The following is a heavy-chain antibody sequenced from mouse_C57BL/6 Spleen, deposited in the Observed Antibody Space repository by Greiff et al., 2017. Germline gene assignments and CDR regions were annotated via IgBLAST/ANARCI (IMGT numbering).Heavy chain of an antibody. CDR1: GYTFTSYW. Sequence: VKLQQPGAELVKPGASVKLSRKASGYTFTSYWMQWVKQRPGQGLEWIGEIDPSDSYTNYNQKFKGKATLTVDTSSSTAYMQLSSLTSEDSAVYYCARRGYYYGSSPYYFDYWGQGTTLTVSS. V-gene: IGHV1-50*01. CDR3: ARRGYYYGSSPYYFDY. CDR2: IDPSDSYT. D-gene: IGHD1-1*01. J-gene: IGHJ2*01.